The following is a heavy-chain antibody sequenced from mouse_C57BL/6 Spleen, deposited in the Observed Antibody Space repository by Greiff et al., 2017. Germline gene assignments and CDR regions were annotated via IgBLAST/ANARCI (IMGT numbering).Heavy chain of an antibody. Sequence: QVQLQQPGAELVRPGASVTLSCKASGYTFTDYEMHWVKQTPVHGLEWIGAIDPETGGTAYNQKFKGKAILTADKSSSTAYMELRSLTSEDSAVYYCTPYDYYAMDYWGQGTSVTVSS. CDR2: IDPETGGT. V-gene: IGHV1-15*01. CDR1: GYTFTDYE. J-gene: IGHJ4*01. CDR3: TPYDYYAMDY.